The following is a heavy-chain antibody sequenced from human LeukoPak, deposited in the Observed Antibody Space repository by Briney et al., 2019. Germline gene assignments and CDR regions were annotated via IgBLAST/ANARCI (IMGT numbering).Heavy chain of an antibody. J-gene: IGHJ4*02. CDR2: INWNGGST. D-gene: IGHD6-19*01. CDR1: GFTFDDYG. Sequence: GGSLRLSCAASGFTFDDYGMSWVRQAPGKGLEWVSGINWNGGSTGYADSVKGRFTISRDNAKNSLYLQMNSLRAEDTALYYCARDPESYSSGWYAFDYWGQGTLVTVSS. CDR3: ARDPESYSSGWYAFDY. V-gene: IGHV3-20*04.